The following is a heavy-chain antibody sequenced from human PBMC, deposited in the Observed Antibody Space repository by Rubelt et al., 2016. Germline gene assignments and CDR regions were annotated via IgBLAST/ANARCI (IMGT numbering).Heavy chain of an antibody. V-gene: IGHV4-39*01. D-gene: IGHD2-8*01. J-gene: IGHJ6*02. Sequence: QLQLQESGPGLVKPSETLSLTCTVSGGSISSSSYYWGWIRQPPGKGLEWIGEINHSGSTNYNPSLKGRVTISVDTSKIQFSLKLSSVTAADTAVYYCARGLMVYANTRYYGMDVWGQGTTVTVSS. CDR2: INHSGST. CDR1: GGSISSSSYY. CDR3: ARGLMVYANTRYYGMDV.